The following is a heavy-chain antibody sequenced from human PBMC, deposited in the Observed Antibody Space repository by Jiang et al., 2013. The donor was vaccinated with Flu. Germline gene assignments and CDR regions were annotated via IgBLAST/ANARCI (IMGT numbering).Heavy chain of an antibody. J-gene: IGHJ1*01. CDR1: YTFTSYA. V-gene: IGHV7-4-1*02. D-gene: IGHD6-19*01. CDR2: INTNTGNP. Sequence: YTFTSYAMNWVRQAPGQGLEWMGWINTNTGNPTYAQGFTGRFVFSLDTSVSTAYLQISSLKAEDTAVYYCAKGGSGGTTEYFQHWGQGTLVTVSS. CDR3: AKGGSGGTTEYFQH.